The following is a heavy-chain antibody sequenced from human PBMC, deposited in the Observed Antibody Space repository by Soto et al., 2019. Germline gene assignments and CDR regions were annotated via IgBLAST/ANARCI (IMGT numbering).Heavy chain of an antibody. V-gene: IGHV3-43*01. CDR2: ISWDGGST. J-gene: IGHJ3*02. CDR1: GFTFDDYT. D-gene: IGHD2-2*02. CDR3: AKDLYRLRVKQAFDI. Sequence: GGSLRLSCAASGFTFDDYTLHWVRQAPGKGLEWVSLISWDGGSTYYADSVKGRFTISRDNSKNSLYLQMNSLRTEDTALYYCAKDLYRLRVKQAFDIWGQGTMVTGSS.